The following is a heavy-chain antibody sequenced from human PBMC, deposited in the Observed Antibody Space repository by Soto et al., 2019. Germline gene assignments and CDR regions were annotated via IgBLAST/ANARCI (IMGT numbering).Heavy chain of an antibody. CDR2: IYYSGST. Sequence: SETLSLTCTVSGGSISSGDYYWSWIRQPPGKGLEWIGYIYYSGSTYYNPSLKSRVTISVDTSKNQFSLKLSSVTAADTAVYYCARAIGDGSGSYYLDWFDPWGQGTLVTVSS. J-gene: IGHJ5*02. V-gene: IGHV4-30-4*01. CDR1: GGSISSGDYY. CDR3: ARAIGDGSGSYYLDWFDP. D-gene: IGHD3-10*01.